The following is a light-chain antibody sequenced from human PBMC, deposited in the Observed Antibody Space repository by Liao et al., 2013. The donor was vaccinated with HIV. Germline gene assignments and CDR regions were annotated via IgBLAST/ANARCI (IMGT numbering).Light chain of an antibody. CDR1: KLADKY. CDR3: QAWDRSTAV. Sequence: SYELTQPPSVSVSPGQTASITCSGDKLADKYVCWYQQKPGQSPLLVIYQDNKRPSGIPERFSGSNSGNTATLTISGTQAIDEADYFCQAWDRSTAVFGGGTKLTVL. J-gene: IGLJ2*01. CDR2: QDN. V-gene: IGLV3-1*01.